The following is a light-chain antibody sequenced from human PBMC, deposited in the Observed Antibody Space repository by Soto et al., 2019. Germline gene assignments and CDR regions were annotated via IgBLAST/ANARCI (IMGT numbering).Light chain of an antibody. CDR1: QSINRD. J-gene: IGKJ5*01. V-gene: IGKV3D-15*02. CDR3: QQYGSSPIT. Sequence: IWITQSPSNLSVSAGESATLSCRASQSINRDLAWYVQKPGQAPRSVIYGASTWGTGVPPRFTGSGSGTECTLTISRLEPEDLAVYYCQQYGSSPITFGQGTRLEIK. CDR2: GAS.